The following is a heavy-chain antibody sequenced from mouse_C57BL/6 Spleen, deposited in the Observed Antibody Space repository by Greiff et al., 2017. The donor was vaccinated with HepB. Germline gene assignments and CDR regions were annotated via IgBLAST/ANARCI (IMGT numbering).Heavy chain of an antibody. CDR2: ISSGSSTI. Sequence: EVKLEESGGGLVKPGGSLKLSCAASGFTFSDYGMHWVRQAPEKGLEWVAYISSGSSTIYYADTVKGRFTISRDNAKNTLFLQMTSLRSEDTAMYYCARPHGSIHYYAMDYWGQGTSVTVSS. J-gene: IGHJ4*01. D-gene: IGHD1-1*01. CDR3: ARPHGSIHYYAMDY. V-gene: IGHV5-17*01. CDR1: GFTFSDYG.